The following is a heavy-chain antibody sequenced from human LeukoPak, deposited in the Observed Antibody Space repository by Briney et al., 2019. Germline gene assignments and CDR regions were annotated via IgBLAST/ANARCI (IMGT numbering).Heavy chain of an antibody. V-gene: IGHV4-4*02. J-gene: IGHJ4*02. CDR1: GFTFSNAW. CDR2: IYHSGST. CDR3: ARYPLTAEGPSFDY. Sequence: PGGSLRLSCAASGFTFSNAWMSWVRQPPGKGLEWIGEIYHSGSTNYNPSLKSRVTISVDKSKNQFSLKLSSVTAADTAVYYCARYPLTAEGPSFDYWGQGTLVTVSS. D-gene: IGHD5-18*01.